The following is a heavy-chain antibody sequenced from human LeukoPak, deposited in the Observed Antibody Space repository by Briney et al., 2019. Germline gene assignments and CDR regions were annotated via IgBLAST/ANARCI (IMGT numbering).Heavy chain of an antibody. D-gene: IGHD2-2*01. J-gene: IGHJ3*02. V-gene: IGHV3-30-3*01. Sequence: PGRSLRLSCAASGFVFGSYAIHWVRQAPGKGLEWVAVISYDGSNKYCSDSVRGRFTISRDNSKNTLYLQMSSLRAEDTALYYCARMKSRYCTGTSCLGDAFDIWGQGTMVTVSS. CDR1: GFVFGSYA. CDR2: ISYDGSNK. CDR3: ARMKSRYCTGTSCLGDAFDI.